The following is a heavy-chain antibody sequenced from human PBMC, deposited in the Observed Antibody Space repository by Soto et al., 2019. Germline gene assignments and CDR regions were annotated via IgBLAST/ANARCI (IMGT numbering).Heavy chain of an antibody. J-gene: IGHJ6*03. CDR2: SYYRSRWYN. D-gene: IGHD1-7*01. CDR1: GDSVSSNSAA. Sequence: SQTLSLTCAISGDSVSSNSAAWNWIRQSPSRGLEWLGRSYYRSRWYNDYAVSVRSRITVNPDTSKNQFSLQLTSVTPEDTAVYYCAGTTSHYWYYMDVWGKGTTVTVSS. V-gene: IGHV6-1*01. CDR3: AGTTSHYWYYMDV.